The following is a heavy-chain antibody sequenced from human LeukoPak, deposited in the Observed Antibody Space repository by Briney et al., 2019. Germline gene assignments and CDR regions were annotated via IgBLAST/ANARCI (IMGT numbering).Heavy chain of an antibody. V-gene: IGHV3-11*03. CDR3: ARFIHAGYDVSGGYYPTF. CDR2: ISSGSRYT. J-gene: IGHJ4*02. CDR1: GFTFSDYY. D-gene: IGHD3-22*01. Sequence: GGSQRLSCVASGFTFSDYYMSWIRQAPGKGLEWVSYISSGSRYTNYADSVKGRFILSRDDAKNSLHLQMNSLRADDTAVYYCARFIHAGYDVSGGYYPTFWGQGSLVTVSS.